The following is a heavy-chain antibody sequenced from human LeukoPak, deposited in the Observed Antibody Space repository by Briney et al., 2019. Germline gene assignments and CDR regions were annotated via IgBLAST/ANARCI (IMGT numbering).Heavy chain of an antibody. CDR3: AFLGYDSSGYRCRAEAEYFQH. CDR2: IYHSGST. CDR1: GGSISSSNW. D-gene: IGHD3-22*01. Sequence: SETLSLTCAVSGGSISSSNWWSWVRQPPGKGLEWIGEIYHSGSTNYNPSLKSRVTISVDKSKNQFSLKLSSVTAADTAVYYCAFLGYDSSGYRCRAEAEYFQHWGQGTLVTVSS. J-gene: IGHJ1*01. V-gene: IGHV4-4*02.